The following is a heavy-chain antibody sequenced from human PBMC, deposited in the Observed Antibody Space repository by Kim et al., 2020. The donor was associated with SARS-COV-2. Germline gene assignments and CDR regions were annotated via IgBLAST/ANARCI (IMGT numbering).Heavy chain of an antibody. Sequence: GGSLRLSCAASGFTFSSYAMHWVRQAPGKGLEWVAVISYDGSNKYYVDSVKGRFTISRDNSKNTLYLQMNSLRAEDTAVYYCARVYCSGGSCYSFGFGYFDYWGQGTLVTVSS. D-gene: IGHD2-15*01. CDR1: GFTFSSYA. J-gene: IGHJ4*02. CDR3: ARVYCSGGSCYSFGFGYFDY. V-gene: IGHV3-30*04. CDR2: ISYDGSNK.